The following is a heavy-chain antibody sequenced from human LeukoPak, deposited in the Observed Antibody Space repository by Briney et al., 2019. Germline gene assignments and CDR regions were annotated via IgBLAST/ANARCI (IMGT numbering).Heavy chain of an antibody. CDR1: GGSISSGGYY. CDR3: ARSRDGYNSVDY. Sequence: PSETLSLTCTVSGGSISSGGYYWSWIRQPPGKGLEWIGYIYYSGSTNYNPSLKSRVTISVDTSKNQFSLKLSSVTAADTAVYYCARSRDGYNSVDYWGQGTLVTVSS. CDR2: IYYSGST. J-gene: IGHJ4*02. D-gene: IGHD5-12*01. V-gene: IGHV4-61*08.